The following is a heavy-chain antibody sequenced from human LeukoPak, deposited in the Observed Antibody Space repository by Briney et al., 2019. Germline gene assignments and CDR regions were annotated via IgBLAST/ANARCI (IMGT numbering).Heavy chain of an antibody. CDR1: GFTFSSYS. Sequence: PGGSLRLPCAASGFTFSSYSMNWVRQAPGKGLEWVSSISSSSSYIYYADSVKGRFTISRDNAKNSLYLQMNSLRAEDTAVYYCARGPPRDRPYGDYNWFDPWGQGTLVTVSS. J-gene: IGHJ5*02. D-gene: IGHD4-17*01. CDR3: ARGPPRDRPYGDYNWFDP. CDR2: ISSSSSYI. V-gene: IGHV3-21*01.